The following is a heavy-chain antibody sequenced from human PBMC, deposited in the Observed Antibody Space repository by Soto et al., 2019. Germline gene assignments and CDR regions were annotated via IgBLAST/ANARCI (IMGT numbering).Heavy chain of an antibody. Sequence: GGSLRLSCAASGFVFGTYYMYWVRQAPGKGLEWVANIKQDGSVTNYLDSVRGRFTISRDNAQNLLYLQMNSLRAEDTALYYCARDGGYCSPTCYDALDIWGQGTMVTVSS. CDR3: ARDGGYCSPTCYDALDI. CDR2: IKQDGSVT. D-gene: IGHD2-2*03. CDR1: GFVFGTYY. V-gene: IGHV3-7*01. J-gene: IGHJ3*02.